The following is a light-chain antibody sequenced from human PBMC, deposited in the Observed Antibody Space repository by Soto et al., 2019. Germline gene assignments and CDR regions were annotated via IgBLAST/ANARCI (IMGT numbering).Light chain of an antibody. CDR3: QQYYSYPRT. J-gene: IGKJ1*01. Sequence: AIRMTQSPSSLSASTGDRVTITCRASQGISSYLAWYQQKPGKAPKLLIYAASTLQSGVPSRFSGSGSGTVFTLTISCLQSEDFATYYCQQYYSYPRTFDQGTKVEIK. V-gene: IGKV1-8*01. CDR1: QGISSY. CDR2: AAS.